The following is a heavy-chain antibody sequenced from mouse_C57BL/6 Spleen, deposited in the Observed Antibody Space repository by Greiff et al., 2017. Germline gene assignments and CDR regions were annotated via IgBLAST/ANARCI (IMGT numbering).Heavy chain of an antibody. Sequence: EVQLQQSGPELVKPGASVKIPCKASGYTFTDYNMDWVKQSHGKSLEWIGDINPNNGGTIYNQKFKGKATLTVDKSSSTAYMELRSLTSEDTAVYYCARKGIGYYGSSYDWFAYWGQGTLVTVSA. J-gene: IGHJ3*01. V-gene: IGHV1-18*01. CDR2: INPNNGGT. CDR1: GYTFTDYN. CDR3: ARKGIGYYGSSYDWFAY. D-gene: IGHD1-1*01.